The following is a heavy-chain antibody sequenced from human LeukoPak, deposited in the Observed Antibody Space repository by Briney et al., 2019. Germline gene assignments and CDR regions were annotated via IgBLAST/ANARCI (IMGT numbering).Heavy chain of an antibody. Sequence: GGSLRLSCAASGFTFGDTWMNWVRQVPGQGLEWVANIKQDGSEKFYVASVKGRFTISRDNGKSSLYLQMNSLRAEDTALYYCATSYDMGWLVGYWGQGTLVTVSS. D-gene: IGHD3/OR15-3a*01. CDR3: ATSYDMGWLVGY. J-gene: IGHJ4*02. CDR1: GFTFGDTW. V-gene: IGHV3-7*03. CDR2: IKQDGSEK.